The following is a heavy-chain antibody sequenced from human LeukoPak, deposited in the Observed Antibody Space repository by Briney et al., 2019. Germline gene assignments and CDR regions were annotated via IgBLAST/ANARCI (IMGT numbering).Heavy chain of an antibody. CDR2: INAGNGNT. J-gene: IGHJ2*01. CDR1: GYTFTSYA. Sequence: RASVKVSCKASGYTFTSYAMHWVRQAPGQRLEWMGWINAGNGNTKYSQKFQGRVTITRDTSASTAYMELSSLRSEDTAVYYCAREAGGELWFGEYWYFDLWGRGTLVTVSS. D-gene: IGHD3-10*01. CDR3: AREAGGELWFGEYWYFDL. V-gene: IGHV1-3*01.